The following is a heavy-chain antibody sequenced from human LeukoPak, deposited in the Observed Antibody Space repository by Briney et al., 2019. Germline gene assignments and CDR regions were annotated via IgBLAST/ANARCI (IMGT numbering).Heavy chain of an antibody. CDR3: ARDTTYGSGSYSFDP. Sequence: PSETLSLTCTVSGGSISSYYWSWIRQPPGKGLEWIGYIYYSGSTNYNPSLKSRVTISVDTSKNQFSLKLSSVTAADTAVYYCARDTTYGSGSYSFDPWGQGTLVTVSS. V-gene: IGHV4-59*01. D-gene: IGHD3-10*01. CDR1: GGSISSYY. CDR2: IYYSGST. J-gene: IGHJ5*02.